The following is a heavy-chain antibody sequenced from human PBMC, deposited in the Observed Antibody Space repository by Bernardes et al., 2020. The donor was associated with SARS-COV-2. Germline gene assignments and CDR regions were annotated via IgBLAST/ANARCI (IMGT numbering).Heavy chain of an antibody. CDR3: ARTRTTISTAGIPVDY. Sequence: ASVKVSCKASGYTFTGYFIHWVRQAPGQRLEWMGWINPNTGGTNYVQKFQGRVTMTGDTSITTAYMELSRLGSDDTAIYFCARTRTTISTAGIPVDYWGQGTLVTVSS. D-gene: IGHD6-13*01. CDR1: GYTFTGYF. V-gene: IGHV1-2*02. J-gene: IGHJ4*02. CDR2: INPNTGGT.